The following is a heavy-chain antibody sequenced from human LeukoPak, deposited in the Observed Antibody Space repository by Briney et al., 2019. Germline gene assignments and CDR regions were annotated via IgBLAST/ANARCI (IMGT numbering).Heavy chain of an antibody. Sequence: ASVKVSCKASGYTFTGYYMHWVRQAPGQGLEWMGWINPNSGGTNCAQKFQGWVTMTRDTSISTAYMELSRLRSDDTAVYYCARDMVRGVTFRKGVNYGMDVWGQGTTVTVSS. J-gene: IGHJ6*02. D-gene: IGHD3-10*01. V-gene: IGHV1-2*04. CDR2: INPNSGGT. CDR1: GYTFTGYY. CDR3: ARDMVRGVTFRKGVNYGMDV.